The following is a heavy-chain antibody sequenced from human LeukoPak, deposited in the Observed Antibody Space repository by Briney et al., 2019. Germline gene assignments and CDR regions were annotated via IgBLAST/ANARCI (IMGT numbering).Heavy chain of an antibody. D-gene: IGHD1-26*01. CDR3: ARDSPISGSYYGGLGY. J-gene: IGHJ4*02. V-gene: IGHV1-46*01. CDR2: INPSGGST. CDR1: GYIFSSYY. Sequence: ASVKVSSKASGYIFSSYYMHWVRQAPGQGLEWMGIINPSGGSTSYAQKFQGRVTMTRDTSTSTVYMELSSLRSEDTAVYYCARDSPISGSYYGGLGYWGQGTLVTVSS.